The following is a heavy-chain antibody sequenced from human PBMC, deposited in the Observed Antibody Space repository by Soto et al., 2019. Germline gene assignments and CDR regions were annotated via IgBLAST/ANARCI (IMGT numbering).Heavy chain of an antibody. CDR1: GVSFSGYT. V-gene: IGHV3-21*01. CDR2: ISSGSDYV. J-gene: IGHJ4*01. Sequence: EVLLVESGGGLVKPGGSLRLSCAASGVSFSGYTMAWVRQAPGKGLEWVSSISSGSDYVYYVNSAKGRFTISRDNPRNSLFLQMNSLRVEDTAVYVCATVNYNGPITWGYFDYWGHGTLVTVSS. D-gene: IGHD1-7*01. CDR3: ATVNYNGPITWGYFDY.